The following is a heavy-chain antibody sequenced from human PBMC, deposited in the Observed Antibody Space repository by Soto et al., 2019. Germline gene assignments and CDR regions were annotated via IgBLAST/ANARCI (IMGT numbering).Heavy chain of an antibody. D-gene: IGHD6-6*01. CDR1: GFTFSGYA. Sequence: GGSLRLSCAASGFTFSGYAMHWVRQAPGKGLEWVAVISYDGSNKYHADSVKGRLTISRDNSKNTLYLQMNSLRAEDTAVYYCARSLGARIAARAYYYYGMDVWGQGTTVTVSS. J-gene: IGHJ6*02. V-gene: IGHV3-30-3*01. CDR2: ISYDGSNK. CDR3: ARSLGARIAARAYYYYGMDV.